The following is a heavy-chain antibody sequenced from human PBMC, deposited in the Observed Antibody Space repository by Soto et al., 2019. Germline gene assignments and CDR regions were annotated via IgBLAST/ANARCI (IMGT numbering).Heavy chain of an antibody. J-gene: IGHJ6*02. CDR1: GGSISSYY. CDR3: ARRLYYDSSGFEGGGMDV. Sequence: SETLSLTCTVSGGSISSYYWSWIRQPPGRGLEWIGYIYHSGSTYYNPSLKSRVTISVDRSKNQFSLKLSSVTAADTAVYYCARRLYYDSSGFEGGGMDVWGQGTTVTVS. V-gene: IGHV4-59*04. CDR2: IYHSGST. D-gene: IGHD3-22*01.